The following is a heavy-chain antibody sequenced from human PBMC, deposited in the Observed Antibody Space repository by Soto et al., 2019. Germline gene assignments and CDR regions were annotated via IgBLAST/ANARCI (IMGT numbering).Heavy chain of an antibody. J-gene: IGHJ6*03. CDR3: ARAPPGRIAARYYYYYYMDV. CDR2: ISYDGSNK. D-gene: IGHD6-25*01. V-gene: IGHV3-30-3*01. Sequence: PGGSLRLSCAASGFTFSSYAMHWVRQAPGKGLEWVAVISYDGSNKYYADSVKGRFTISRDNAKNTLYLQMNSLRAEDTAVYYCARAPPGRIAARYYYYYYMDVWGKGTTVTVSS. CDR1: GFTFSSYA.